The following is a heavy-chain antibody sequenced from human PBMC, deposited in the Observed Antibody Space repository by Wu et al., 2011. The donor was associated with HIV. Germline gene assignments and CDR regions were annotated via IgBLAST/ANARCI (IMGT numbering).Heavy chain of an antibody. Sequence: QVQLVQSGAEVKKPGASVKVSCKASGYTFTSYGISWVRQAPGQGLEWMGWISTYNGNTNYAQKLQGRGTMTTDTSTSTAYMELRSLRSDDTAVYYCARGGNYYESSGYFWENWFDPGPGNPGHRLL. D-gene: IGHD3-22*01. CDR1: GYTFTSYG. V-gene: IGHV1-18*01. J-gene: IGHJ5*02. CDR3: ARGGNYYESSGYFWENWFDP. CDR2: ISTYNGNT.